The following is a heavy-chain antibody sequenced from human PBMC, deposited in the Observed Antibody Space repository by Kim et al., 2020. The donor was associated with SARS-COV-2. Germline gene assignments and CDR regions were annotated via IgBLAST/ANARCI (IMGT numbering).Heavy chain of an antibody. Sequence: ESVKGRVTLSRDNSNNMLFLEMNSLRPEDTAVYYCAKDPGGGTGFQYFESWGQGTLVTVSS. CDR3: AKDPGGGTGFQYFES. V-gene: IGHV3-30*02. D-gene: IGHD1-1*01. J-gene: IGHJ4*02.